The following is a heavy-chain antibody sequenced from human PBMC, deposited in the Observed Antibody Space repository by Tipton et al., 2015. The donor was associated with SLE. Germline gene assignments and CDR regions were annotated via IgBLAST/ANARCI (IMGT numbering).Heavy chain of an antibody. V-gene: IGHV4-4*07. CDR1: GGYISIYY. D-gene: IGHD2-21*02. Sequence: TLSLTCSVTGGYISIYYWSWIRQPAGTGLEWIGRIYRSGSTDNNISLTRRVPMSVDTSRTRFSLKLTSVTAADAAVYYCAREGDRDYFDFWGQGMLVTVSS. J-gene: IGHJ4*02. CDR3: AREGDRDYFDF. CDR2: IYRSGST.